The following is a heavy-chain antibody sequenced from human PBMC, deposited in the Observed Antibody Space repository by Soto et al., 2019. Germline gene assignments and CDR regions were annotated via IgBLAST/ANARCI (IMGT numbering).Heavy chain of an antibody. CDR1: GGSFSGYY. CDR3: AGVSGRVVVPAARRRDNWFDP. V-gene: IGHV4-34*01. J-gene: IGHJ5*02. D-gene: IGHD2-2*01. Sequence: SETLSLTCAVYGGSFSGYYWSWIRQPPGKGLEWIGEINHSGSTNYNPSLKSRDTISVDTSKNQFSLKLSSVTAADTAVYYCAGVSGRVVVPAARRRDNWFDPWGQGTLVTVSS. CDR2: INHSGST.